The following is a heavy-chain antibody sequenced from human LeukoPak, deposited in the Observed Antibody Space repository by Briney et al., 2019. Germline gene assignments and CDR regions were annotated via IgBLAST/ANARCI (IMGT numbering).Heavy chain of an antibody. CDR2: ISGSGAYP. Sequence: GGSLRLSCAASGFTFSSYAMSWVRQAPGKGLEWISAISGSGAYPSYADSVKGRFTISGDNSKNTLYLQMNSLRAEDTAVYYCAKHNWNYEDSYYYYGMDVWGQGTTVTVSS. CDR3: AKHNWNYEDSYYYYGMDV. J-gene: IGHJ6*02. CDR1: GFTFSSYA. V-gene: IGHV3-23*01. D-gene: IGHD1-7*01.